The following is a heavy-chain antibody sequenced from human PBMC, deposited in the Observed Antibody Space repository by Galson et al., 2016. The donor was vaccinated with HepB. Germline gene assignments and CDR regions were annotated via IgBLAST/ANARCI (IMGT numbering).Heavy chain of an antibody. J-gene: IGHJ4*02. CDR1: GFTFTGYT. CDR2: INGGLDDT. D-gene: IGHD3-16*01. Sequence: SVKVSCKGSGFTFTGYTIHWARRAPGQRLEWMGYINGGLDDTTYSSNFQARVTITKDPSASSAYMDVTRLTSADTAVYYGARSLACPFDYWGQGTTVTVSS. CDR3: ARSLACPFDY. V-gene: IGHV1-3*01.